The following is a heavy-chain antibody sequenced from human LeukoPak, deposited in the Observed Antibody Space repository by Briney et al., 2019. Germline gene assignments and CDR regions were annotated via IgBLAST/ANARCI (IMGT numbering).Heavy chain of an antibody. D-gene: IGHD1-26*01. V-gene: IGHV1-8*03. CDR2: MNPNSGNT. CDR1: GYTFTSYD. J-gene: IGHJ4*02. Sequence: RASVKVSCKASGYTFTSYDINWVRQATGQGLEWMGWMNPNSGNTGYAQKFQGRVTITTDESTSTAYMELSSLRSEDTAVYYCARDGNSGSYYLDYWGQGTLVTVSS. CDR3: ARDGNSGSYYLDY.